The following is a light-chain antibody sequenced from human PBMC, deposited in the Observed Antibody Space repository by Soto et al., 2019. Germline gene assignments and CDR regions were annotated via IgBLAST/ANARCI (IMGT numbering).Light chain of an antibody. CDR1: TSNLGSNF. CDR2: RND. J-gene: IGLJ3*02. V-gene: IGLV1-47*01. Sequence: QSVLTQPPSASGTPGQRVTISCSGSTSNLGSNFVYWYQQVPGAAPKLLISRNDQRPSGVPDRFSGSKSGTSASLAISGLRSEDEADYHCAAWDDSLSGVVFGGGTQLTVL. CDR3: AAWDDSLSGVV.